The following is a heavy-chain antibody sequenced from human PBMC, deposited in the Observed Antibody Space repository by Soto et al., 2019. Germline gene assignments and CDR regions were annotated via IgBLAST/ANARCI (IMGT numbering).Heavy chain of an antibody. J-gene: IGHJ3*01. CDR1: GGSISDSSHY. V-gene: IGHV4-39*07. Sequence: SETLSLTCTVSGGSISDSSHYWAWIRQPPGKGLEWIATINYSGRTYYNPSLRSRVTISVDTSKNQFSLKLSSVTAADTAVYYCAGVWGGAFDFWGQGTMVTVSS. D-gene: IGHD3-10*01. CDR2: INYSGRT. CDR3: AGVWGGAFDF.